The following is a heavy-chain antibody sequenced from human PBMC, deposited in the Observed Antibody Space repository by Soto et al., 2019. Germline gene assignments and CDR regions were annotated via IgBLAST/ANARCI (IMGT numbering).Heavy chain of an antibody. CDR3: ARGQFGLSNYYGMHV. V-gene: IGHV3-33*01. CDR1: GFTFSSYG. CDR2: IWYDGSNK. J-gene: IGHJ6*02. Sequence: QVQLVESGGGVVQPGRSLRLSCAASGFTFSSYGMHWVRQAPGKGLEWVAVIWYDGSNKYYADSVQGRFTISRDNSKNTLYLQMNRRRAEDKAVYYCARGQFGLSNYYGMHVWVQGTTVTVSS. D-gene: IGHD3-16*01.